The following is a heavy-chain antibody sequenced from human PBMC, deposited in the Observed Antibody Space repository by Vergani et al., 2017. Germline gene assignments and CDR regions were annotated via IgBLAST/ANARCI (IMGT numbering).Heavy chain of an antibody. Sequence: QVQLQESGPGLVKPSETLSLTCTVSGGSISSYYWSWIRQPPGKGLEWIGYIYYSGSTNYNPSLKSRVTISVDTSKNQFSMKLSSVTAADTAMYYCARRMAEDYFDYWGQGTLVTVSS. CDR2: IYYSGST. J-gene: IGHJ4*02. V-gene: IGHV4-59*01. CDR3: ARRMAEDYFDY. D-gene: IGHD5-24*01. CDR1: GGSISSYY.